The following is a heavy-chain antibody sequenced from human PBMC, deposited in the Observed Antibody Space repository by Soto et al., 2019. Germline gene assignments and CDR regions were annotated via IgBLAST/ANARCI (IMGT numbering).Heavy chain of an antibody. CDR1: GGSISSSSYY. J-gene: IGHJ5*02. V-gene: IGHV4-39*01. CDR3: ARLLTTYYYGSGSYLDPTNWFDP. Sequence: SETLSLTCTVSGGSISSSSYYWGWIRQPPGKGLEWIGSIYYSGSTYYNPSLKSRVTISVDTSKNQFSLKLSSVTAADTVVYYCARLLTTYYYGSGSYLDPTNWFDPWGQGTLVTVSS. CDR2: IYYSGST. D-gene: IGHD3-10*01.